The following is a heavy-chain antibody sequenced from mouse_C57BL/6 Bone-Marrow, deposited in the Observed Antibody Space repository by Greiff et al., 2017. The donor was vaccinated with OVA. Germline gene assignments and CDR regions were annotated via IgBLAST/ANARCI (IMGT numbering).Heavy chain of an antibody. V-gene: IGHV5-6*01. CDR2: ISSGGSYT. J-gene: IGHJ1*03. CDR3: ARHYSNYCWYFDV. D-gene: IGHD2-5*01. Sequence: DVQLVESGGDLVKPGGSLKLSCAASGFTFSSYGMSWVRQTPDKRLEWVATISSGGSYTYYPDSVKGRFTISRDNAKNTLYLQMSSLKSEDTALYYCARHYSNYCWYFDVWGTGTTVTVSS. CDR1: GFTFSSYG.